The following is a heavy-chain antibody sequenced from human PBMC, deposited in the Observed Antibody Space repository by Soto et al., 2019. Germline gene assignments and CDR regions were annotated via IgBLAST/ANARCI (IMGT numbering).Heavy chain of an antibody. J-gene: IGHJ2*01. Sequence: PGGSLRLSCAASGFTFSSYGMHWVRQAPGKGLEWVAVISYDGSNKYYADSVKGRFTIPRDNSKNTLYLQMNSLRAEDTAVYYCAKRGGYYDFWGRGALVTVSS. V-gene: IGHV3-30*18. CDR2: ISYDGSNK. CDR3: AKRGGYYDF. CDR1: GFTFSSYG. D-gene: IGHD3-10*01.